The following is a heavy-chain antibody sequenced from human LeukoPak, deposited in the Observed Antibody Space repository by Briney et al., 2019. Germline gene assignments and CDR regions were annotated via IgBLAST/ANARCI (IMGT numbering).Heavy chain of an antibody. CDR3: ARDSYDSSGYYFIDY. J-gene: IGHJ4*02. V-gene: IGHV3-48*02. D-gene: IGHD3-22*01. CDR2: ISSSSSTI. Sequence: GGSLRLSCAASGLTFSSYSMNWVRQAPGKGLEWVSYISSSSSTIYYADSVKGRFTISRDNAKNSLYLQMNSLRDEDTAVYYCARDSYDSSGYYFIDYWGQGTLVTVSS. CDR1: GLTFSSYS.